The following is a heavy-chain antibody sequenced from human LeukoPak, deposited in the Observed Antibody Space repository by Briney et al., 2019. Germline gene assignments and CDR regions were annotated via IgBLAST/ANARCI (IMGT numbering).Heavy chain of an antibody. CDR2: IIPIFGTA. D-gene: IGHD3-22*01. V-gene: IGHV1-69*13. Sequence: SVKVSCKASGYTFTRYAISWARQAPGQGLEWMGGIIPIFGTANYAQKFQGRVTITADESTSTAYMELSSLRSEDTAVYYCARDPEAYYYDSSGYYNYWGQGTLVTVSS. J-gene: IGHJ4*02. CDR1: GYTFTRYA. CDR3: ARDPEAYYYDSSGYYNY.